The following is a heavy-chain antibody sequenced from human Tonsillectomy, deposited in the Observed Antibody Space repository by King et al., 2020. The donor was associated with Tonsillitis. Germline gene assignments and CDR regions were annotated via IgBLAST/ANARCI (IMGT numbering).Heavy chain of an antibody. Sequence: QLVQSGAEVKKPGASVKVSCKASGYTFTTYYIHWVRQAPGQGLEWMGIINPSAGSTSYAQKFQGRVTMTSDTSTSTVYMELSSLTSEDTAVYYCARDHRYFSGWYPDYRGQGTLVTVS. V-gene: IGHV1-46*03. CDR2: INPSAGST. CDR1: GYTFTTYY. D-gene: IGHD6-19*01. CDR3: ARDHRYFSGWYPDY. J-gene: IGHJ4*02.